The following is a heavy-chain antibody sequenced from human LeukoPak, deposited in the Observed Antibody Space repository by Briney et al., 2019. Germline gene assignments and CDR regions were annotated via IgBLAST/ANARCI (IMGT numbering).Heavy chain of an antibody. CDR1: EFTFRSYA. V-gene: IGHV3-23*01. CDR3: ARTTYIVSTILLDY. CDR2: ISGSGGST. Sequence: GGSLRLSCVASEFTFRSYAMSWVRQAPGKGLEWVSAISGSGGSTFYSDSVKGRFTISRDNSKNTLYLQMNSLRAEDTAVYYCARTTYIVSTILLDYWGQGTLVTVSS. J-gene: IGHJ4*02. D-gene: IGHD5/OR15-5a*01.